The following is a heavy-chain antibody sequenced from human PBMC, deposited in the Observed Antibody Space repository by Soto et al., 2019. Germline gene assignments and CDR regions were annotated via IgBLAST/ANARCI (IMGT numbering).Heavy chain of an antibody. J-gene: IGHJ3*02. CDR2: ISGSGGRT. V-gene: IGHV3-23*01. D-gene: IGHD7-27*01. CDR3: AKDRTNWGVGVDAFDI. CDR1: GFTFSSYA. Sequence: GGSLRLSCAASGFTFSSYAMSWVRQAPGKGLEWVSAISGSGGRTYYADSVKGRFTISRDNSKNTLYLQMNSLRPEDTAVYYCAKDRTNWGVGVDAFDIWGQGTMVTVSS.